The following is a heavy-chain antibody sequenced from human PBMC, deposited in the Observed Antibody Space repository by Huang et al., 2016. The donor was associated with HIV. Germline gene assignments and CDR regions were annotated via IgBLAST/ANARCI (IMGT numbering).Heavy chain of an antibody. Sequence: QVQLVQSGAEVKKPGASVRVSCKSSGYTFTAHYMPGVRQAPGQGLDGMGWINPSSGDAKYAQKFKDRVTVTRDTSISTVYMELTRLRSDDTAVYYCAVWSSGFDYWGQGTLVTVSS. D-gene: IGHD3-22*01. CDR1: GYTFTAHY. V-gene: IGHV1-2*02. CDR3: AVWSSGFDY. J-gene: IGHJ4*02. CDR2: INPSSGDA.